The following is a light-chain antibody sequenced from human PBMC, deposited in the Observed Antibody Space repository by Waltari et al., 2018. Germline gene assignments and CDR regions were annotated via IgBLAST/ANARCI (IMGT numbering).Light chain of an antibody. CDR2: GKN. Sequence: SSELTQDPAVSVALGQTVRITCQGDSLRKHYVIWYQQKPRQAPVLVIYGKNNRPSGIPDRFSGSSSGNTAFLTITGAQAEDEADYYCNSRDSSGNHLVFGTGTKVTVL. J-gene: IGLJ1*01. CDR1: SLRKHY. CDR3: NSRDSSGNHLV. V-gene: IGLV3-19*01.